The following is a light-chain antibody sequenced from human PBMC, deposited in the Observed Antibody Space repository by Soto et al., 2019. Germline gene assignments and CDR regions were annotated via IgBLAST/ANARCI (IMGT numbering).Light chain of an antibody. J-gene: IGLJ3*02. CDR1: SSDVGGYNY. V-gene: IGLV2-8*01. Sequence: QSALTQPPSASGSPGQSVAISCTGTSSDVGGYNYVSWYQQHPGKAPKRMIYEVTKRPSGVPDRFSGSKSGNTASLTVSGLQAEDEADYYCNSYGGSNNWVFGGGTKVTVL. CDR3: NSYGGSNNWV. CDR2: EVT.